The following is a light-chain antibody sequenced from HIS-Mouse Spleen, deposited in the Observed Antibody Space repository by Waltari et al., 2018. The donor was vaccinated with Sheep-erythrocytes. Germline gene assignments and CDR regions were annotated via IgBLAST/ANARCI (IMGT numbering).Light chain of an antibody. CDR2: DVS. CDR3: CSYAGSYNHV. V-gene: IGLV2-11*01. CDR1: SSDVGGYNY. J-gene: IGLJ1*01. Sequence: QSALTQPRSVSGSPGQSVTISCTGTSSDVGGYNYVSWYQQHPGKAPKLRIYDVSKRPSGGPYRFSGSKSGNTASLTISGLQAEDEADYYCCSYAGSYNHVFATGTKVTVL.